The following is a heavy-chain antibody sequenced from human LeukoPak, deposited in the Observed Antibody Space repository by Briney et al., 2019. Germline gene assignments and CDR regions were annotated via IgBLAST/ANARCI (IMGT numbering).Heavy chain of an antibody. CDR3: ARGSMGSYYFDY. J-gene: IGHJ4*02. Sequence: ASVRVSSKDSGYTFTSYDINWVRQATGQGGERMGWMNPNSGNTGYAQKFQGRDTMTRNTSISTAYMELSSLRSEDTAVYYCARGSMGSYYFDYWGQGTLVTVSS. CDR2: MNPNSGNT. D-gene: IGHD2/OR15-2a*01. CDR1: GYTFTSYD. V-gene: IGHV1-8*01.